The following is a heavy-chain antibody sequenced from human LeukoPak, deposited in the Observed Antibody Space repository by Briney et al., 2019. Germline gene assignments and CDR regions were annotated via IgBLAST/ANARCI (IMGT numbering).Heavy chain of an antibody. V-gene: IGHV4-59*01. CDR1: VDSISSYY. CDR3: ARLTGYYGSGIDY. J-gene: IGHJ4*02. CDR2: IYYSGST. D-gene: IGHD3-10*01. Sequence: SETLSLTCTVSVDSISSYYWSWIRQPPGKGLEWIVYIYYSGSTKYNPSLKSQVTISVDTSKHQFSLKLSSVTAADRAVYYCARLTGYYGSGIDYWGQGTLVTVSS.